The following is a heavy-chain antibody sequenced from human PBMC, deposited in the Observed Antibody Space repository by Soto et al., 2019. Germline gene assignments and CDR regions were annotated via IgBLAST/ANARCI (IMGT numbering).Heavy chain of an antibody. CDR1: GGSFSGFY. CDR2: INHSGST. CDR3: ARSNRAGLTGTTWLYYFDY. V-gene: IGHV4-34*01. D-gene: IGHD1-20*01. Sequence: QVQLQQWGAGLLKPSETLSLTCAVSGGSFSGFYWTWIRQPPGKGLEWIGEINHSGSTNYNPSLTSRVTVSVDTSKNQFSLKLISVTAADTAVYYCARSNRAGLTGTTWLYYFDYWGQGTLVTVSS. J-gene: IGHJ4*02.